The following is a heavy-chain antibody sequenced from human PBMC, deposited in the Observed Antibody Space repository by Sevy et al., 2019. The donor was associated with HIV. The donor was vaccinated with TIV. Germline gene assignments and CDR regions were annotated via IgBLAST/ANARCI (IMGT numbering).Heavy chain of an antibody. CDR2: ISHSGST. V-gene: IGHV4-34*01. J-gene: IGHJ4*02. D-gene: IGHD2-15*01. CDR1: GGSFSGYY. CDR3: AIRSGGHYFDY. Sequence: SETLSLTCAVYGGSFSGYYWSWIRQPPGKGLEGIAEISHSGSTNYNPSLKSRVTISVATSKNQFSLKLSSVTAADTAVYYCAIRSGGHYFDYWGQGTLVTVSS.